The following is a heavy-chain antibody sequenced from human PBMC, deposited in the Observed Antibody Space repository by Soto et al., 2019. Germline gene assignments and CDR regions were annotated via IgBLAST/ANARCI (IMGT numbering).Heavy chain of an antibody. D-gene: IGHD2-2*01. V-gene: IGHV5-51*01. CDR3: ARRHCSSTSRHLAVDY. CDR2: IYPGDSDT. Sequence: PGESLKISCKGSGYSFTSYWIGWVRQMPGKGLEWMGIIYPGDSDTRYSPSFQGQVTISADKSISTAYLQWSSLKASDTAMYYCARRHCSSTSRHLAVDYWGQGTLVTVSS. CDR1: GYSFTSYW. J-gene: IGHJ4*02.